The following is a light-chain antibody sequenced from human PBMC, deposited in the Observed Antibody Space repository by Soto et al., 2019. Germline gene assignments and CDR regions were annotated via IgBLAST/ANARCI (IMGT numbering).Light chain of an antibody. Sequence: DIVMTQSPDSLAMSLGERATINCKSSQSVLYSSNNKNYLAWYQQKPGQPPKLLIYWASTRESGVPDRFTGHGSGTDFTLIFSRLQAEDVAVYYCHQYYSAPRAFGQGTKVEIK. CDR1: QSVLYSSNNKNY. CDR3: HQYYSAPRA. V-gene: IGKV4-1*01. J-gene: IGKJ1*01. CDR2: WAS.